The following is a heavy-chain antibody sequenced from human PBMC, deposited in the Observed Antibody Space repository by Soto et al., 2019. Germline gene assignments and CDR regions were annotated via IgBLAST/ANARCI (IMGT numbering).Heavy chain of an antibody. CDR1: GFTFSSYA. J-gene: IGHJ6*02. CDR2: ISGSGGST. Sequence: EVQLLESGGGLVQPGGSLRLSCAASGFTFSSYAMSWVRQAPGKGLEWVSAISGSGGSTYYAASVKGRLTISRDNSKNTLYLQMNSLRAEDTAVYYCAKVTNLGGYHYYYYGMDVWGQGTTVTVSS. D-gene: IGHD5-12*01. CDR3: AKVTNLGGYHYYYYGMDV. V-gene: IGHV3-23*01.